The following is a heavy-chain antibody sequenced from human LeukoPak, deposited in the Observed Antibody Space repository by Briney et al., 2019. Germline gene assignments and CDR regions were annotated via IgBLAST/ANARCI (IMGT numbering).Heavy chain of an antibody. Sequence: SVKVSCKASGGTFSSYAISWVRQAPGQGLEWMGRIIPILGIANYAQKFQGRVTITADKSTSTAYMELSSLRSEDTAVYYCARAIAVAGTEDAFDIWGQGTMVTVSS. CDR2: IIPILGIA. CDR3: ARAIAVAGTEDAFDI. D-gene: IGHD6-19*01. V-gene: IGHV1-69*04. J-gene: IGHJ3*02. CDR1: GGTFSSYA.